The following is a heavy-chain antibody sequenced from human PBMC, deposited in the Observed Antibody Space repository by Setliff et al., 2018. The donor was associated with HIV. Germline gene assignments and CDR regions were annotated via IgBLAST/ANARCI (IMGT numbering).Heavy chain of an antibody. CDR3: TRDRGRPDSFDI. D-gene: IGHD1-26*01. V-gene: IGHV3-74*01. Sequence: GGSLRLSCAASGFTFSSYWMHWVRQVPGKGLVWVSHINSDGSGTKYADSVKGRFTMSRDNAKNTLYLQMNSLRAEDTALYFCTRDRGRPDSFDIWGQGTMVTVSS. CDR2: INSDGSGT. CDR1: GFTFSSYW. J-gene: IGHJ3*02.